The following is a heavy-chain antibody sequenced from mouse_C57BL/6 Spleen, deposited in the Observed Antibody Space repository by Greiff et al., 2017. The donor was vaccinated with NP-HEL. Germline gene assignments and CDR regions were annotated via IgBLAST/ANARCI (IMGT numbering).Heavy chain of an antibody. CDR2: IYPRSGNT. D-gene: IGHD2-5*01. Sequence: QVQLKQSGAELARPGASVKLSCKASGYTFTSYGISWVKQRTGQGLEWIGEIYPRSGNTYYNEKFKGKATLTADKSSSTAYMELRSLTSEDSAVYFCAAYYSNYNAMDYWGQGTSVTVSS. V-gene: IGHV1-81*01. CDR3: AAYYSNYNAMDY. J-gene: IGHJ4*01. CDR1: GYTFTSYG.